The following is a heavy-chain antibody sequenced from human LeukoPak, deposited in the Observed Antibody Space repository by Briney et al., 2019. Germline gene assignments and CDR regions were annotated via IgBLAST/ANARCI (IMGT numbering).Heavy chain of an antibody. CDR3: ARQKGYYDSSGYSFDP. D-gene: IGHD3-22*01. CDR1: GYSFTSYW. V-gene: IGHV5-51*01. J-gene: IGHJ5*02. Sequence: GESLKISCKGSGYSFTSYWIGWVRQMPGKGLEWMGIIYPGDSDTRYSPSFQGQVTISADKSISTAYLQWSSLKASDTAMYYCARQKGYYDSSGYSFDPWGQGTLVTVSS. CDR2: IYPGDSDT.